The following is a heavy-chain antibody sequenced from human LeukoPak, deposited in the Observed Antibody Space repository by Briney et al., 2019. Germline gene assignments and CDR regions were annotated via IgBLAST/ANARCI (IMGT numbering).Heavy chain of an antibody. D-gene: IGHD1-26*01. CDR3: ARVGASGP. CDR2: INPSGGST. V-gene: IGHV1-46*01. CDR1: GYTFTSYY. Sequence: GASVKVSCKASGYTFTSYYMHWVRQAPGQGLEWMGRINPSGGSTSYAQEVQGRVTMTRDRSTSPPDMELSSLRSEDTAVYYCARVGASGPWGQGTLVTVSS. J-gene: IGHJ5*02.